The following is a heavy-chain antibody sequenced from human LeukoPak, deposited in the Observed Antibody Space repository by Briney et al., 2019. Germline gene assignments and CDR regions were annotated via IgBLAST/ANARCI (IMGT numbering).Heavy chain of an antibody. V-gene: IGHV3-9*01. CDR2: ISWNTGII. D-gene: IGHD4-17*01. Sequence: GGSLRLSCAASGFTFGDYAMNWVRQAPGKGLEWVSSISWNTGIIGYADSMKGRFTISRDNAKTSLYLQMNSLRAEDTAFYYCAKGYYGDYSPFDYWGQGALVTVSS. J-gene: IGHJ4*02. CDR3: AKGYYGDYSPFDY. CDR1: GFTFGDYA.